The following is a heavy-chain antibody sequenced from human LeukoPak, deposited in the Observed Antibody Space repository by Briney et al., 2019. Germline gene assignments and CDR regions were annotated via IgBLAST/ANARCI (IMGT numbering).Heavy chain of an antibody. V-gene: IGHV3-23*01. J-gene: IGHJ4*02. CDR1: GVTLSNYA. D-gene: IGHD5-12*01. CDR3: ARNENSGWGYFDY. Sequence: PGGSLRLSCVASGVTLSNYAMSWARQAPGKGLEWVSGISSSGSGGNTYYADSVKGRFTISRDNSKDTLYLQMNSLRVEDTAVYYCARNENSGWGYFDYWGQGTLVTVSS. CDR2: ISSSGSGGNT.